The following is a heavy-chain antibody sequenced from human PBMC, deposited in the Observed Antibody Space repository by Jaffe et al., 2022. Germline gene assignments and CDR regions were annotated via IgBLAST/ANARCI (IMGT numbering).Heavy chain of an antibody. V-gene: IGHV4-61*02. D-gene: IGHD3-22*01. CDR2: IYTSGST. CDR3: ARGSVVVSPLFDY. J-gene: IGHJ4*02. CDR1: GGSISSGSYY. Sequence: QVQLQESGPGLVKPSQTLSLTCTVSGGSISSGSYYWSWIRQPAGKGLEWIGRIYTSGSTNYNPSLKSRVTISVDTSKNQFSLKLSSVTAADTAVYYCARGSVVVSPLFDYWGQGTLVTVSS.